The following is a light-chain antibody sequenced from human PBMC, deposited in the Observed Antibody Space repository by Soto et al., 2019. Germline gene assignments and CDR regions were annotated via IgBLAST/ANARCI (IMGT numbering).Light chain of an antibody. CDR2: GAS. CDR3: QQTSSTPQT. J-gene: IGKJ4*01. V-gene: IGKV1-39*01. Sequence: DIQLTQSPSSVSASVGDRVTITCRASQSISIYLHWYQQKPGKAPKLLIYGASSLQSGVPSRFSGSGSGTDFTLTISSLQPEDFATYYCQQTSSTPQTFGGGTKVDIK. CDR1: QSISIY.